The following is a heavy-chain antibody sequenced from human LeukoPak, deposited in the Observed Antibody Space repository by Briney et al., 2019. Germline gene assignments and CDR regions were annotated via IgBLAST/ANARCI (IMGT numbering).Heavy chain of an antibody. D-gene: IGHD3-16*01. CDR3: TRSLGD. Sequence: PGGSLRLSCAASGFTFSSYSMNWVRQAPGKGLMWVSQIKPDGSATSYSDSVRGRFTISRDNAKNTLDLLMSSLRAEDTAVYYCTRSLGDWGQGTLVTVSS. CDR1: GFTFSSYS. CDR2: IKPDGSAT. J-gene: IGHJ4*02. V-gene: IGHV3-74*01.